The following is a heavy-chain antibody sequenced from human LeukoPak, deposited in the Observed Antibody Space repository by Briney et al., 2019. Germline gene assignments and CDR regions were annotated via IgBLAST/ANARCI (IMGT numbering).Heavy chain of an antibody. J-gene: IGHJ4*02. V-gene: IGHV1-69*02. CDR1: GGTFSSYT. CDR3: ARSYCSGGSCYEY. Sequence: ASVKVSCKASGGTFSSYTISWVRQAPGQGLEWMGRIIPILGIANYAQKFQGRVTITADKSTSTAYMELSSLRSEDTAVYYCARSYCSGGSCYEYWGQGTLVTVSS. D-gene: IGHD2-15*01. CDR2: IIPILGIA.